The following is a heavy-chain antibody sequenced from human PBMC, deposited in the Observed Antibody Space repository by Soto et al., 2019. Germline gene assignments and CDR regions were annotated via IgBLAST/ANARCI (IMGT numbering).Heavy chain of an antibody. Sequence: GGSLRLSCAASGFTFSSYWMNWVRQAPGKGLERVANINQDGSDKSYVDSVKGRFTTSRDNAKNSLYLQMNSLRAEDTAVYYCARGISTPGIDFWGQGTLVTVSS. J-gene: IGHJ4*02. V-gene: IGHV3-7*03. CDR2: INQDGSDK. CDR3: ARGISTPGIDF. CDR1: GFTFSSYW. D-gene: IGHD2-15*01.